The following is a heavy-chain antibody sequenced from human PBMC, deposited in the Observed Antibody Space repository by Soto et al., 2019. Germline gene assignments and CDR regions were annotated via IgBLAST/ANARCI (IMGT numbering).Heavy chain of an antibody. V-gene: IGHV4-34*01. D-gene: IGHD3-10*01. Sequence: SETLSLTCAVYGGSFSGYYWSWIRQPPGKGLEWIGEINHSGSTNYNPSLKSRVTISVDTSKNQFSLKLSSVTAADTAVYYCARSRITMVRGVIPRGAFDIWGQGTMVTVS. J-gene: IGHJ3*02. CDR3: ARSRITMVRGVIPRGAFDI. CDR2: INHSGST. CDR1: GGSFSGYY.